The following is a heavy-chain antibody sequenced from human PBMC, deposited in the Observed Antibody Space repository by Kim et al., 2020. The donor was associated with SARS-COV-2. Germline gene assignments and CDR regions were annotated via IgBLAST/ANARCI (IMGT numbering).Heavy chain of an antibody. D-gene: IGHD6-13*01. CDR1: GFTFSSYA. CDR3: ANDRCSSPNCAFDI. J-gene: IGHJ3*02. V-gene: IGHV3-23*01. CDR2: ISNSDGST. Sequence: GGSLRLSCAASGFTFSSYAMSWVRQAPGKGLEWVSAISNSDGSTYYADSMKGRFTISRDNSKNTLYLQMSSLKVGDTAVYYCANDRCSSPNCAFDIWGQGTMVSVSS.